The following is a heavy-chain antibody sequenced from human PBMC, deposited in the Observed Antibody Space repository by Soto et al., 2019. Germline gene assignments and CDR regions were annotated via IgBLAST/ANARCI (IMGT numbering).Heavy chain of an antibody. CDR2: FDPEDGET. Sequence: ASVKVSCKVSGYTLTELSMHWARQAPGKGLEWMGGFDPEDGETIYAQKFQGRVTMTEDTSTDTAYMELSSLRSEDTAVYYCATDAIVGAKNNWFDPWGQGTLVTVSS. CDR3: ATDAIVGAKNNWFDP. CDR1: GYTLTELS. J-gene: IGHJ5*02. D-gene: IGHD1-26*01. V-gene: IGHV1-24*01.